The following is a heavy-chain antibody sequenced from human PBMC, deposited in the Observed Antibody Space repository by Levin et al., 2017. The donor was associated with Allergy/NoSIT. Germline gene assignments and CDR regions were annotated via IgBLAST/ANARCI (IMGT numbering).Heavy chain of an antibody. CDR1: GYTFTSYD. CDR3: ARVITIFGVDINWFDP. D-gene: IGHD3-3*01. J-gene: IGHJ5*02. CDR2: MNPNSGNT. V-gene: IGHV1-8*01. Sequence: ASVKVSCKASGYTFTSYDINWVRQATGQGLEWMGWMNPNSGNTGYAQKFQGRVTMTRNTSISTAYMELSSLRSEDTAVYYCARVITIFGVDINWFDPWGQGTLVTVSS.